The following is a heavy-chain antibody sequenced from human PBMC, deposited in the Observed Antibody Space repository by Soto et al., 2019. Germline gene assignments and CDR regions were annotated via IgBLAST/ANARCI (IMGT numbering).Heavy chain of an antibody. CDR2: IFQTGST. J-gene: IGHJ6*02. CDR3: VRDRRNNYVYYFGMDV. CDR1: GYSISSGYY. V-gene: IGHV4-38-2*02. Sequence: SETLSLTCAVSGYSISSGYYWGWIRQPPGKGLEWIGSIFQTGSTYYNPSLKSRVTISLGTSKNQFSLNLNSVTAADTAVYYCVRDRRNNYVYYFGMDVWGQGTTVTVSS.